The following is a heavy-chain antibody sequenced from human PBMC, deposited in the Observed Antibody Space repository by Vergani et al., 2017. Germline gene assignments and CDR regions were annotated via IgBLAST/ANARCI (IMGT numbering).Heavy chain of an antibody. CDR1: GFTFSSYW. D-gene: IGHD1-26*01. Sequence: EVQLVESGGGLVQPGGSLRLSCAASGFTFSSYWMSWVRPAPGKGLEWVANIKQDGSEKYYVDPVKSRVTISRDNAKNSLYLQMNSLRAEDTAVYYCARDSGVGATTVDFQHWGQGTLVTVSS. V-gene: IGHV3-7*01. CDR2: IKQDGSEK. CDR3: ARDSGVGATTVDFQH. J-gene: IGHJ1*01.